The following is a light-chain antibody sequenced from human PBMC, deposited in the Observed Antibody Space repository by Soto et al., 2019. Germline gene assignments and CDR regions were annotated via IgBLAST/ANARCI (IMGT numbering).Light chain of an antibody. J-gene: IGLJ1*01. Sequence: QSVLTQPPSVSGAPGQRVTISCTGSSSNIGAGYDVHWYQQLPGTAPKLLIYGNSNRPSGVPDRFSGSKSGTSASLAITGXXXEDEADXXCQSYDSSLSGSRVFGTGTKLTVL. V-gene: IGLV1-40*01. CDR2: GNS. CDR1: SSNIGAGYD. CDR3: QSYDSSLSGSRV.